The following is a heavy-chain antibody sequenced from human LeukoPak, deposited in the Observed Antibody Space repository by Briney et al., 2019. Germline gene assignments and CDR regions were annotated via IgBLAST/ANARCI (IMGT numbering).Heavy chain of an antibody. Sequence: GGSLRLSCVASGFTFSSYSMDWVRQAPGKGLEWVSSISSYSSYIYYADSVRGRFTISRDNAKNSLYLQMNSLRAEDTAVYYCARFPGYSSGWYVYWGQGTLVTVSS. CDR3: ARFPGYSSGWYVY. J-gene: IGHJ4*02. V-gene: IGHV3-21*04. CDR1: GFTFSSYS. D-gene: IGHD6-19*01. CDR2: ISSYSSYI.